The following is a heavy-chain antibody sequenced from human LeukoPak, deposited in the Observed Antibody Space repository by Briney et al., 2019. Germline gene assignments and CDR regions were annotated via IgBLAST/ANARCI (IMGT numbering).Heavy chain of an antibody. J-gene: IGHJ4*02. Sequence: GGSQRLSCAASGFTFSSYGMHWVRQAPGKGLEWVADIWYDGSHKYYADSVKGRFTISRDNSKNTLHLQMNSLRAEDTAVYYCARDLLLWFGELSGDSDYWGQGTLVTVSS. CDR2: IWYDGSHK. D-gene: IGHD3-10*01. CDR1: GFTFSSYG. CDR3: ARDLLLWFGELSGDSDY. V-gene: IGHV3-33*01.